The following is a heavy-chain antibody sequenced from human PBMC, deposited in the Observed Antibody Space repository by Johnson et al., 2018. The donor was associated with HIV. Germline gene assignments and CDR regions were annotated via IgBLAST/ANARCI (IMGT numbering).Heavy chain of an antibody. Sequence: VQLVESGGGVVQPGRSLRLSCAASGFTFSNSAMSWVRQAPGKGLEWVSGIGGSGGSTHYADSVKGRFTISRDNSKNTLYLEMNSLSAEDTAVYYCAKDLYYDSSGAGAFDIWGQGTMVTVSS. J-gene: IGHJ3*02. V-gene: IGHV3-23*04. CDR2: IGGSGGST. CDR3: AKDLYYDSSGAGAFDI. D-gene: IGHD3-22*01. CDR1: GFTFSNSA.